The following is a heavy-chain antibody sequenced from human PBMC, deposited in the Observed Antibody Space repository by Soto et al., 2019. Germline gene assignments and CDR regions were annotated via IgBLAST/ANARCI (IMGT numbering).Heavy chain of an antibody. V-gene: IGHV1-2*02. CDR2: INPATGAA. Sequence: QLHLVQSGAVVKKPGASVTVSCSASGYPVTAYYMHWVRQAPGRGLEWMGGINPATGAAKYTQTFQGRVTMTRDTSTSTVFMELSGLTSEDTAVFYVARGGGVGVAGSAAFDMWGQGTLVTVSS. CDR3: ARGGGVGVAGSAAFDM. J-gene: IGHJ3*02. CDR1: GYPVTAYY. D-gene: IGHD3-3*01.